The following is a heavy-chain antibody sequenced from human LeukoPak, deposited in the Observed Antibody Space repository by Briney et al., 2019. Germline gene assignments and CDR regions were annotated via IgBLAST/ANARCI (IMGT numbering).Heavy chain of an antibody. Sequence: SETLSLTCTVSGGSISSHYWSWIRHHPGKGLEWIGYTYGYNNYNPSLTSRVTISVDTSNNQISLKLRSVTAADTAVYYCAREQGRLIDYWGQGILVTVSS. CDR3: AREQGRLIDY. CDR1: GGSISSHY. CDR2: TYGYN. J-gene: IGHJ4*02. V-gene: IGHV4-59*11.